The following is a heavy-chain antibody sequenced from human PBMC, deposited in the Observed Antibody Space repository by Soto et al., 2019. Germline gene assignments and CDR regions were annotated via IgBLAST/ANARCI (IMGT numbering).Heavy chain of an antibody. CDR1: GGSFSGYY. Sequence: SETLSLTCAVYGGSFSGYYWSWIRQPPGKGLEWIGEINHSGSTNYNPSLKSRVTISVDTSKNQFSLKLSSVTAADTAVYYCARTGLRVAAALDYWGQGTLVTVSS. V-gene: IGHV4-34*01. CDR2: INHSGST. J-gene: IGHJ4*02. D-gene: IGHD6-13*01. CDR3: ARTGLRVAAALDY.